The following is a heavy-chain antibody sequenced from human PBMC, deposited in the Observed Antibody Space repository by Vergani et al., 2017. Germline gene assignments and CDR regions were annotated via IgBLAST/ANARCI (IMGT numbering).Heavy chain of an antibody. CDR1: GFTVSSNY. D-gene: IGHD4-17*01. CDR3: ARVGYGDYQFGFDP. CDR2: IYSGGST. V-gene: IGHV3-66*02. J-gene: IGHJ5*02. Sequence: EVQLVESGGGLVQPGGSLRLSCAASGFTVSSNYMSWVRQAPGKGLEWGSGIYSGGSTYYADSVKGGFTISIDTSKNTMYLQMNSLRAEDTAVYYCARVGYGDYQFGFDPWGQGTLVTVSS.